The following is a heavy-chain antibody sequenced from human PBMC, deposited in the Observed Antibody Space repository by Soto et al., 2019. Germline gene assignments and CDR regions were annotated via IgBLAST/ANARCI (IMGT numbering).Heavy chain of an antibody. J-gene: IGHJ3*02. CDR2: ISSSGSTI. Sequence: QVQLVESGGGLVKPGGSLRLSCAASGFTFSDYYMSWIRQAPGKGLEWVSYISSSGSTIYYADSVKGRFTISRDNAKSSLALQMNSRKAEDAAVDYGSGYCSYGFDIWGQGTMVTVSS. V-gene: IGHV3-11*01. CDR3: SGYCSYGFDI. D-gene: IGHD3-22*01. CDR1: GFTFSDYY.